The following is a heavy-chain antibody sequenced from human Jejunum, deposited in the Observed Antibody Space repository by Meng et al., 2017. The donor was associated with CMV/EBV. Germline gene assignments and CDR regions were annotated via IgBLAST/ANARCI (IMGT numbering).Heavy chain of an antibody. CDR3: ARGSFGTFGSDYCEY. Sequence: ADFFISYAMKCVRHEPGRGVEWRGWYNTNTGNTTYAEGCKGRFVFFSDTSVSTSYLQNRSIQAEDTAVDYCARGSFGTFGSDYCEYWGHGTLVTVSS. CDR2: YNTNTGNT. D-gene: IGHD3-10*01. CDR1: ADFFISYA. J-gene: IGHJ4*01. V-gene: IGHV7-4-1*02.